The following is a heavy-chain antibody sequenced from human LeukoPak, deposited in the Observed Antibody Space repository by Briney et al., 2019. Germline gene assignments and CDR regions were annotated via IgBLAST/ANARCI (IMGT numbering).Heavy chain of an antibody. D-gene: IGHD2-2*01. CDR2: TSYDGSNK. Sequence: GGSLRLSCAGSGFTFSSYGMHWVRQAPGKGLEWVAVTSYDGSNKYYADSVKGRFTISRDNAKNSLYLQMNSLRAEDTAVYYCARDCSSTSCYVFWEPGYGMDVWGQGTTVTVSS. CDR3: ARDCSSTSCYVFWEPGYGMDV. CDR1: GFTFSSYG. J-gene: IGHJ6*02. V-gene: IGHV3-30*03.